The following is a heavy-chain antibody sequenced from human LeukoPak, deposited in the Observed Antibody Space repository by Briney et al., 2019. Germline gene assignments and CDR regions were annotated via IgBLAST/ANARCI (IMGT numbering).Heavy chain of an antibody. V-gene: IGHV1-69*13. D-gene: IGHD5-24*01. CDR3: AREAPLRWLLDY. CDR1: GGTFSSYA. CDR2: IIPIFGTA. J-gene: IGHJ4*02. Sequence: SVKVSCKASGGTFSSYAISWVRQAPGQGLEWMGGIIPIFGTANYAQKFQGRVTITADESTSTAYMELSSLRSEDTAVYYCAREAPLRWLLDYWGQGTLVTVSS.